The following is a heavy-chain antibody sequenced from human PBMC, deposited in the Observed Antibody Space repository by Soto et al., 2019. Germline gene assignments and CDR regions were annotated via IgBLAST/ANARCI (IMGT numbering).Heavy chain of an antibody. CDR2: ISAYNGNT. J-gene: IGHJ4*02. Sequence: QVQLVQSGAEVKKPGASVKVSCKASGYTFTSYGISWVRQAPGQGLEWMGWISAYNGNTNYAQKLQGRVTMTTDTSTSTDYMELRSLRSDDTAVYYCARARWGDSSSPNFDYWGQGTLVTVSS. V-gene: IGHV1-18*01. CDR3: ARARWGDSSSPNFDY. CDR1: GYTFTSYG. D-gene: IGHD6-6*01.